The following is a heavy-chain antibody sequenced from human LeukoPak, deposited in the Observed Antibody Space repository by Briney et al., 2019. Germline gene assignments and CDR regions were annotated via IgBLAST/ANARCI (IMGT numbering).Heavy chain of an antibody. CDR2: ISGDGGTT. CDR1: GFTFGDYA. D-gene: IGHD6-19*01. J-gene: IGHJ4*02. CDR3: AKDLHGSGWYHFDF. V-gene: IGHV3-43*02. Sequence: GGSLRLSCAASGFTFGDYAMPWVRQAPGKGLEWVAPISGDGGTTHSADSVKGRFTISRDNSRHYVYLQLNSLIPEDTALYYCAKDLHGSGWYHFDFWGQGTLVTVSS.